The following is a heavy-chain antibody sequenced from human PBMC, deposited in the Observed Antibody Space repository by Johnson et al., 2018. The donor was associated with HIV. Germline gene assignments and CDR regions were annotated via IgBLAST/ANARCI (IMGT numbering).Heavy chain of an antibody. CDR3: AKGFTFGGVIAPGAFDI. V-gene: IGHV3-43D*03. CDR2: ISWDGGST. J-gene: IGHJ3*02. Sequence: VQLVESGGVVVQPGGSLRLSCAASGFTFDDYAMHWVRQAPGKGLEWVSLISWDGGSTYYADSVKGRFTISRDNSKNSLYLQMNSLRAEDTALYYCAKGFTFGGVIAPGAFDIWGQGTMVTVSS. D-gene: IGHD3-16*02. CDR1: GFTFDDYA.